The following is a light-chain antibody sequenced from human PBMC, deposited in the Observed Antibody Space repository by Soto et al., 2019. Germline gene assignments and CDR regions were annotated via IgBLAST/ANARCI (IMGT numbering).Light chain of an antibody. CDR2: GAS. Sequence: EIVLTQSPGTLSLSPGERATFSCRASQSVSSNYLAWYQQKPGQAPRLLIYGASSRATGTPARFSGSGSGTEFTLTISSLQSEDFAVYYCQQYNNWPPWTFGQGTKVDIK. CDR3: QQYNNWPPWT. V-gene: IGKV3D-15*01. CDR1: QSVSSN. J-gene: IGKJ1*01.